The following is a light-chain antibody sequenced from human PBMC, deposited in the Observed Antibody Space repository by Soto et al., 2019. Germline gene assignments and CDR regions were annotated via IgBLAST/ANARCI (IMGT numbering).Light chain of an antibody. CDR3: XXYXXWPRT. CDR1: QSVSSN. V-gene: IGKV3-15*01. CDR2: GAS. Sequence: EIVMTQSPATLSVSPGERATLSCRASQSVSSNLAWYQQKPGQAPRLLIYGASTRATGIPARFSGSGSGTEFTLTISSLQSEDFXXXXXXXYXXWPRTFGQGTKVEIK. J-gene: IGKJ1*01.